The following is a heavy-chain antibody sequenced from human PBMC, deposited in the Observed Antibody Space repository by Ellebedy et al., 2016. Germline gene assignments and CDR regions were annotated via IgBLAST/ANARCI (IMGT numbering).Heavy chain of an antibody. CDR2: FYHSVST. CDR3: ARTDMTETTASFTN. Sequence: SQTLSLTXAVSGGSISSSNWWSWVRQPPGKGLGWIGAFYHSVSTNYNPSLKSRVTISVDKSKNQFSLKLSSVTAADTDVYYCARTDMTETTASFTNWGQGTLVTVSS. D-gene: IGHD1-20*01. CDR1: GGSISSSNW. V-gene: IGHV4-4*02. J-gene: IGHJ4*02.